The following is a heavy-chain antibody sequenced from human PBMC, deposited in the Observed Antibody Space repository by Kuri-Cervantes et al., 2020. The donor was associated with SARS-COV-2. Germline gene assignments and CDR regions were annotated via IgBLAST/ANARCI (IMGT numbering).Heavy chain of an antibody. D-gene: IGHD3-16*01. CDR1: GFSLTNYA. J-gene: IGHJ6*03. Sequence: GGSLRLSCGASGFSLTNYAIHWVRQAPGKGLEWVSVIWYDGKNEYYAGSVKGRFNISRDTSKNTVSLHMNSLRAEDTAMYYCAMGAANSYMDVWGRGTTVTGLL. CDR3: AMGAANSYMDV. CDR2: IWYDGKNE. V-gene: IGHV3-33*08.